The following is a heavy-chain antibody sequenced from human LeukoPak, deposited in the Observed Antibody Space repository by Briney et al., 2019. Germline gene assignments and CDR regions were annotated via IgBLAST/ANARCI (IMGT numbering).Heavy chain of an antibody. V-gene: IGHV3-74*01. J-gene: IGHJ4*02. Sequence: GGSVRLSCAASGFTFSNSWMHWVRQAPGKGPVWVSRMNSDGSRTGYADSVKGRFTISRDNSKNTLYLQMNSLRAEDTAVYYCAADHGGSYFPTRFDYWGQGALGSVSS. D-gene: IGHD1-26*01. CDR3: AADHGGSYFPTRFDY. CDR1: GFTFSNSW. CDR2: MNSDGSRT.